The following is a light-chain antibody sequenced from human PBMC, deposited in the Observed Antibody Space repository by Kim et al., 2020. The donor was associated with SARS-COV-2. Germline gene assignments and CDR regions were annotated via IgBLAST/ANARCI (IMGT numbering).Light chain of an antibody. CDR3: AAWDDSLYGRV. V-gene: IGLV1-44*01. CDR1: SSTIGGYT. CDR2: CDD. J-gene: IGLJ3*02. Sequence: GQRVTISCSGSSSTIGGYTVNWYQQLPGMAPKLIIYCDDQRPSGVPDRFSGSKAGTSATLAISGLQSGDDGDYFCAAWDDSLYGRVFGGGTRLTVL.